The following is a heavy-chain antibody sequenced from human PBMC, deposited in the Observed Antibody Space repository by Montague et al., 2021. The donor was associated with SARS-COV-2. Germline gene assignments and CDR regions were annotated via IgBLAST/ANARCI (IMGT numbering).Heavy chain of an antibody. CDR1: GFTFSSYW. J-gene: IGHJ4*02. D-gene: IGHD6-13*01. CDR2: INSDGSTT. CDR3: ATIAAVATGDY. V-gene: IGHV3-74*01. Sequence: FLRLSCAASGFTFSSYWMHWVRQAPGKGLVWVSRINSDGSTTTYADSVKGRFTISRDNAKNTLYLQMNSLRAEDTAVYYYATIAAVATGDYWGQGTLVTVSS.